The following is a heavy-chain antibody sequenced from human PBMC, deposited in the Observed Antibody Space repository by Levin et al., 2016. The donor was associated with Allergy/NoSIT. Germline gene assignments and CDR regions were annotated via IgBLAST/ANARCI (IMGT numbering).Heavy chain of an antibody. D-gene: IGHD4-23*01. CDR2: IYYSGST. Sequence: WIRQPPGKGLEWIGYIYYSGSTYYNPSLKSRVTISVDTSKNQFSLKLSSVTAADTAVYYCARDVPNYGGNSGHLDYWGQGTLVTVSS. J-gene: IGHJ4*02. V-gene: IGHV4-30-4*01. CDR3: ARDVPNYGGNSGHLDY.